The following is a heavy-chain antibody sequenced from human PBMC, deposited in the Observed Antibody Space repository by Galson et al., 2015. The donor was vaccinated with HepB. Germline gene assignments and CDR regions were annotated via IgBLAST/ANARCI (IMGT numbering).Heavy chain of an antibody. CDR2: RWDGGRNK. D-gene: IGHD3-22*01. CDR1: GFTFSSYG. V-gene: IGHV3-33*01. J-gene: IGHJ4*02. Sequence: SLGLSCAAAGFTFSSYGMRWGRQGPGMGREWVAVRWDGGRNKYYADSVKGRFTISRDNSKNTLYLQMNSLRAEDTAVYDCAREDHSDSSGYYYAVFDYWGQGALVTVSS. CDR3: AREDHSDSSGYYYAVFDY.